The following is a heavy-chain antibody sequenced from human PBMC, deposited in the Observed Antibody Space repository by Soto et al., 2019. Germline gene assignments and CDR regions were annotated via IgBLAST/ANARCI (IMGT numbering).Heavy chain of an antibody. V-gene: IGHV1-18*01. CDR1: GYGFTTYG. J-gene: IGHJ4*02. Sequence: QVHLVQSGAEVKKPGASVKVSCKGSGYGFTTYGITWVRQAHGQGLEGMAWISAHNGNTNYARKLQGRVTVTRDTSTSTAYMALRSLSSDDTAVDYCARGRYGDYWGQGALVTVSS. CDR2: ISAHNGNT. CDR3: ARGRYGDY. D-gene: IGHD1-1*01.